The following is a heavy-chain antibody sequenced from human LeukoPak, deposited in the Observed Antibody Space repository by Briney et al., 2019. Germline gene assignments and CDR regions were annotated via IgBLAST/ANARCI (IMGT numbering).Heavy chain of an antibody. Sequence: PGGSLRLSCAASGFTFSSYAMTWVRQAPGKGLEWVSTISVRGGSTYYADSVEGRFTISRDNSKNTLYLQMNSLGAEDTAIYYCANGPSGVPDIIHYWGQGTLVTVSS. D-gene: IGHD2-8*01. CDR3: ANGPSGVPDIIHY. V-gene: IGHV3-23*01. CDR2: ISVRGGST. CDR1: GFTFSSYA. J-gene: IGHJ4*02.